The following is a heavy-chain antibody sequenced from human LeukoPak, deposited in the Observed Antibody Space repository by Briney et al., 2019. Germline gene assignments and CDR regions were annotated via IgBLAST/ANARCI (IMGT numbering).Heavy chain of an antibody. Sequence: SETLSLTCSVSGYSIGSGYYWSWIRQPAGKGLEWIGRIYTSGSTNYNPSLKSRVTMSVDTSKNQFSLKLSSVTAADTAVYYCAKYSGATGFDYWGQGTLVTVSS. CDR1: GYSIGSGYY. D-gene: IGHD1-26*01. CDR2: IYTSGST. CDR3: AKYSGATGFDY. J-gene: IGHJ4*02. V-gene: IGHV4-4*07.